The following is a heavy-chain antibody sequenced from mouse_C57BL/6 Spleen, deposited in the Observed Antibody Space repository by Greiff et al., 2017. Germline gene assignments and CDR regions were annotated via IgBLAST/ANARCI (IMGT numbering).Heavy chain of an antibody. CDR1: GYTFTSYW. J-gene: IGHJ1*03. CDR3: ARHYDGSSYGYFDV. D-gene: IGHD1-1*01. CDR2: IDPSDSYT. V-gene: IGHV1-69*01. Sequence: QVQLQQPGAELVMPGASVKLSCKASGYTFTSYWMHWVKQRPGQGLEWIGEIDPSDSYTNYNQKFKGKSTLTVDTSSSTAYMQLSSLTSEDSAVYYGARHYDGSSYGYFDVWGTGTTVTVSS.